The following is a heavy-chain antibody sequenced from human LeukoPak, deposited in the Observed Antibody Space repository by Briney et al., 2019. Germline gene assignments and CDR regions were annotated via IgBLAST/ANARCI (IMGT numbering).Heavy chain of an antibody. CDR2: IYPGDSDT. V-gene: IGHV5-51*01. D-gene: IGHD3-22*01. J-gene: IGHJ6*03. CDR3: ARISLPDSAYDSMDV. CDR1: GYSFTSYW. Sequence: GESLRISCKGSGYSFTSYWIGWVRQMPGKGLEWMGIIYPGDSDTRYSPSFRGQVTISAVKSISTAYLQWSSLKAPDTAMYYCARISLPDSAYDSMDVWGKGTTVTVSS.